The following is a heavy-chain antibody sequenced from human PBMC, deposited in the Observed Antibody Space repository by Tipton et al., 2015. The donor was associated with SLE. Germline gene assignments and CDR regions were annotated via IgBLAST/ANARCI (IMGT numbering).Heavy chain of an antibody. J-gene: IGHJ6*02. Sequence: TLSLTCTVSGGSISSSSYHWGWIRQPPGKGLEWIGSISYSGNTFYNPSLKGRVTISIDTSETQLSLQMTSVTAADAAVYYCARHGAIVWDSSNFFAMDVWGQGTTVTVSS. CDR2: ISYSGNT. V-gene: IGHV4-39*01. D-gene: IGHD3-16*02. CDR3: ARHGAIVWDSSNFFAMDV. CDR1: GGSISSSSYH.